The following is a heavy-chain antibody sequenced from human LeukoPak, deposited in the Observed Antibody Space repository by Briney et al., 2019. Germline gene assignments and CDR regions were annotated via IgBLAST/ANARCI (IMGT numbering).Heavy chain of an antibody. D-gene: IGHD4-17*01. J-gene: IGHJ4*02. CDR1: GGSFSGYY. V-gene: IGHV4-34*01. Sequence: SETLSLTCAVYGGSFSGYYWSWIRQPPGKGLEWIGEINHSGSTNYNPSLKSRVTISVDTSKYQFSLKLSSVTAADTAVYYCARQGTVTKGGFSYWGQGTLVTVSS. CDR2: INHSGST. CDR3: ARQGTVTKGGFSY.